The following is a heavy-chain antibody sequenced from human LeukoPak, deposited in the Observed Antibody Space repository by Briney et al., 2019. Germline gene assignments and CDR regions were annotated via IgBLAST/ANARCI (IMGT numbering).Heavy chain of an antibody. CDR3: ARLLGGYFDY. V-gene: IGHV3-21*01. J-gene: IGHJ4*02. Sequence: GGSPRLSCAASGFNFSSYSMNWVRQAPGKGLEWVSSISSSSSYIYYADSVKGRFTISRDNAKNSLYLQMNSLRAEDTAVYYCARLLGGYFDYWGQGTLVTVSS. D-gene: IGHD2-15*01. CDR2: ISSSSSYI. CDR1: GFNFSSYS.